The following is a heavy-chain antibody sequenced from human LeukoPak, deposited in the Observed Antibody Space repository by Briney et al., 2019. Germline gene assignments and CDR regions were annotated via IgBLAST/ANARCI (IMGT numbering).Heavy chain of an antibody. Sequence: SETLSLTCSVSGASTTSYYWSWIRQPPGKGLEWIGEINHSGSTNYNPSLKSRVTISVDTSKNQFSLKLSSVTAADTAVYYCARRIAAAGTDLLFDYWGQGTLVTVSS. V-gene: IGHV4-34*01. D-gene: IGHD6-13*01. CDR2: INHSGST. CDR3: ARRIAAAGTDLLFDY. J-gene: IGHJ4*02. CDR1: GASTTSYY.